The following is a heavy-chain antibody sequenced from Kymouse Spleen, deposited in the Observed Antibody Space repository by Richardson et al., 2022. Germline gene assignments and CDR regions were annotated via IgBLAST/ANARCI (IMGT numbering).Heavy chain of an antibody. D-gene: IGHD2-15*01. CDR2: ISWNSGSI. J-gene: IGHJ3*02. Sequence: EVQLVESGGGLVQPGRSLRLSCAASGFTFDDYAMHWVRQAPGKGLEWVSGISWNSGSIGYADSVKGRFTISRDNAKNSLYLQMNSLRAEDTALYYCAKDGYCSGGSCYGAFDIWGQGTMVTVSS. CDR1: GFTFDDYA. V-gene: IGHV3-9*01. CDR3: AKDGYCSGGSCYGAFDI.